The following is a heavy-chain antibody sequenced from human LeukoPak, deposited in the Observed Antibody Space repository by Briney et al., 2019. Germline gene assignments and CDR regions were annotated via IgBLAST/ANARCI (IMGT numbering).Heavy chain of an antibody. CDR2: ISGSGGST. CDR1: GFTFSNYA. V-gene: IGHV3-23*01. CDR3: ARRAGSYSFDY. J-gene: IGHJ4*02. D-gene: IGHD3-10*01. Sequence: GGSLRLSCAASGFTFSNYAISWVRQAPGKGLEWVSVISGSGGSTNYADSVKGRFTISRDNSKNTLYLQMNSLRAEDTAVYYCARRAGSYSFDYWGQGTLVTVSS.